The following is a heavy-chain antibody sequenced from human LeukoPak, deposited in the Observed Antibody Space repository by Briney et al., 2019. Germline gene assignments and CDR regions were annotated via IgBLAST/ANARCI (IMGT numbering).Heavy chain of an antibody. Sequence: GRSLRLSCAASGFTFSSYVMHWVRQAPGKGLGWVAIISYDGSNEYYADSVKGRFTISRDNSKNTLYLQMNSLRAADTAVYYCARDKGPSYLSSFDYWGQGTLVNVSS. D-gene: IGHD2-2*01. CDR2: ISYDGSNE. V-gene: IGHV3-30*04. J-gene: IGHJ4*02. CDR1: GFTFSSYV. CDR3: ARDKGPSYLSSFDY.